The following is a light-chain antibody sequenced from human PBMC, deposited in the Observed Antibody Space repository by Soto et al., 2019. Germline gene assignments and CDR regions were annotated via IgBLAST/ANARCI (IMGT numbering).Light chain of an antibody. CDR3: QSYDSSLSGYV. CDR1: SSKIGAGYD. J-gene: IGLJ1*01. V-gene: IGLV1-40*01. CDR2: GNS. Sequence: QSVLTQPPSVSGAPRQRVTISCTGSSSKIGAGYDVHWYQQLPGTAPKLLIYGNSNRPSGVPDRFSGSKSGTSVSLAITGLQAEDEADYYCQSYDSSLSGYVFGTGTKLTVL.